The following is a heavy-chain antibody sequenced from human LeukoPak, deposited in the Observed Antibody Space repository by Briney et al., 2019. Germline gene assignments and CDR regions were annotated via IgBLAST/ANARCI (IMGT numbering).Heavy chain of an antibody. V-gene: IGHV3-7*05. D-gene: IGHD1-1*01. CDR2: ITRDGSEK. J-gene: IGHJ4*01. Sequence: GGSLRLSCTASGFTFSNYWMNWVRQAPGKRLEWVANITRDGSEKCYVDSVKGRFTISRDNAKNSLYLQMNSLRVEDTAVYYCARQNVEFWGHGT. CDR1: GFTFSNYW. CDR3: ARQNVEF.